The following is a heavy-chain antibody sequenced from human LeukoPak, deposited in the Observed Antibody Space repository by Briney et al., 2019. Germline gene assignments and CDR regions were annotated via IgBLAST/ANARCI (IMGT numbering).Heavy chain of an antibody. CDR1: GYTFTDYY. Sequence: ASVKVSCKVSGYTFTDYYMHWVQQAPGKGLEWMGLVDPEDGETIYAEKFQGRVTITADTSTDTAYMELSSLRSEDTAVYYCARGLSSSSAMPEFDPWGQGTLVTVSS. V-gene: IGHV1-69-2*01. CDR2: VDPEDGET. CDR3: ARGLSSSSAMPEFDP. D-gene: IGHD6-6*01. J-gene: IGHJ5*02.